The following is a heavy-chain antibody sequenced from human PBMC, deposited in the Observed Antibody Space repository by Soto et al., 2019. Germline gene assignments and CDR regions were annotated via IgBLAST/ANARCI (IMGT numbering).Heavy chain of an antibody. CDR2: IYHSGST. Sequence: QVQLQESDPGLVKPSGTLSLTCAVSGGSISSSNWWSWVRQPPGKGLEWIGEIYHSGSTNYNPSLKSRVTISVDKSKNQFSLKLSSVTAADTAVYYCARVRYYYDSSGYHPDYYYGMDVWGQGTTVTVSS. J-gene: IGHJ6*02. V-gene: IGHV4-4*02. D-gene: IGHD3-22*01. CDR1: GGSISSSNW. CDR3: ARVRYYYDSSGYHPDYYYGMDV.